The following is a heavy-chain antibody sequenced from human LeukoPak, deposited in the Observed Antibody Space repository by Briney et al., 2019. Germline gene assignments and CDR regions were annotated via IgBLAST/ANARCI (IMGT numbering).Heavy chain of an antibody. J-gene: IGHJ4*02. CDR2: IKPDGSEK. CDR1: GYTISNYW. CDR3: ARNSGSYYRGHFDY. Sequence: GGSLRLSCAASGYTISNYWMAWVRQAPGKGLEWVANIKPDGSEKYYVDSVKGRFTISRDNAKNSLYLQMNSLRAEDTAVYYCARNSGSYYRGHFDYWGQGTLVTVSS. V-gene: IGHV3-7*01. D-gene: IGHD1-26*01.